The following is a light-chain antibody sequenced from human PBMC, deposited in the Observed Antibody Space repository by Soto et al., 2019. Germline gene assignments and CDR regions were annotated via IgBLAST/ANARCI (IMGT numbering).Light chain of an antibody. J-gene: IGKJ1*01. CDR1: QSVLYSSNNKNY. CDR3: QQYYSTPGT. Sequence: DIVMTQSPDSLAVSLGERATINCKSSQSVLYSSNNKNYLAWYQQKPGQPPKLLIYWASTRESGVPDRFSGSGSATDFTPTISSLQAEDVAVYYCQQYYSTPGTFGQGTKVEIK. V-gene: IGKV4-1*01. CDR2: WAS.